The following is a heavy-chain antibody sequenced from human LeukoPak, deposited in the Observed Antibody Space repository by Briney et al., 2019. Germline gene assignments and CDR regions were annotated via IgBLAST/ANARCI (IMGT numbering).Heavy chain of an antibody. V-gene: IGHV4-34*01. J-gene: IGHJ4*02. CDR2: INHSGST. CDR1: GGSFSGYY. Sequence: PSETLSLTCAVYGGSFSGYYWSWIRQPPGKGLEWIGEINHSGSTNYNPSLKSRVTISVDTSKNQFSLKLSSVTAADTAVYYCARDTAMVNPYDYWGQGTLVTVSS. D-gene: IGHD5-18*01. CDR3: ARDTAMVNPYDY.